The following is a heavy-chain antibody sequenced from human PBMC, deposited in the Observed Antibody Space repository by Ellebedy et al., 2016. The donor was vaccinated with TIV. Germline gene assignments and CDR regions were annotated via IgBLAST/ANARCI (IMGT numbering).Heavy chain of an antibody. D-gene: IGHD1-26*01. CDR1: GYSFINYW. V-gene: IGHV5-51*01. Sequence: GESLKISCAASGYSFINYWIGWVRQMPGKGLDCMGVIYPGDLEIRYTPSFQGQVTISADKSNSSAYLQWSSLTASDTAMYYCARQRLGIVDTNAFDVWGQGTMVIVSS. J-gene: IGHJ3*01. CDR2: IYPGDLEI. CDR3: ARQRLGIVDTNAFDV.